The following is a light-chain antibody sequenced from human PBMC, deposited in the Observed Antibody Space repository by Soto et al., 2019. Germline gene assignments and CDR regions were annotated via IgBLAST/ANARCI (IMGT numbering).Light chain of an antibody. J-gene: IGKJ1*01. Sequence: DIQMTQSPSTLSASVGDRVTITCRASQSISSWLAWYQQKPGKAPKLLIYKASNLKSGVPSRFSGSGSGTEFTLTISSLQPDDFATYYCQQYDSYSGTFGQGTKVDI. CDR3: QQYDSYSGT. CDR2: KAS. V-gene: IGKV1-5*03. CDR1: QSISSW.